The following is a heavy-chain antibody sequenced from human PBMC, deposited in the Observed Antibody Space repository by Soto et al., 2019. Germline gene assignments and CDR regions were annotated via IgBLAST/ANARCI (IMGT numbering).Heavy chain of an antibody. CDR1: GFTFSSYG. V-gene: IGHV3-33*01. Sequence: GGSLRLSCAASGFTFSSYGMHWVRQAPGKGLEWVAVIWYDGSNKYYADSVKGRFTISRDNSKNTLYLQMNSLRAEDTAVYYCARVALSYCSSTSCYWEEANYFDYWGQGTLVTVSS. J-gene: IGHJ4*02. CDR3: ARVALSYCSSTSCYWEEANYFDY. CDR2: IWYDGSNK. D-gene: IGHD2-2*01.